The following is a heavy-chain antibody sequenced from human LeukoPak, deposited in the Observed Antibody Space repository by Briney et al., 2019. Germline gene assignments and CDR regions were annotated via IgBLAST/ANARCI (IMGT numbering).Heavy chain of an antibody. V-gene: IGHV4-59*08. D-gene: IGHD1-14*01. J-gene: IGHJ6*03. CDR1: GGSISSYY. CDR3: ARRNLDMDV. Sequence: SETLSLTCTVSGGSISSYYWSWLRQPPGKGLEWIGYIDYSGSTNYSPSLKSRVTISVDTSKNQFSLKLSSVTAADTAVYYCARRNLDMDVWGKGTTVTVSS. CDR2: IDYSGST.